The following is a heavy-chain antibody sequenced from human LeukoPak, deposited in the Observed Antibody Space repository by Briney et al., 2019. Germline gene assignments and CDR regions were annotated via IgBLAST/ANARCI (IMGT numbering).Heavy chain of an antibody. Sequence: PGGSLRLSCAASGFTFSSYAMYWVRQAPGKGLEWVAVISYDGSNKYYADSVKGRFTISKDNSRNTVFLQMNRLRPEDTAVYYCVKEAYYGWGSSPTFYFDYWGQGTRVTVSS. CDR2: ISYDGSNK. D-gene: IGHD3-10*01. CDR3: VKEAYYGWGSSPTFYFDY. J-gene: IGHJ4*02. V-gene: IGHV3-30*04. CDR1: GFTFSSYA.